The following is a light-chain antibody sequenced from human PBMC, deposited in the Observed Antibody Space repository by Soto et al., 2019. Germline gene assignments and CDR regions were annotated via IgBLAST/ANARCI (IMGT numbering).Light chain of an antibody. CDR2: EDK. Sequence: NFMLTQPHSVSESPGKTVTISCTRSSGNIASNFVQWFQQRPGSPPITVIYEDKQRPSQVPDRFSGSIDTSTTSASLTIAGLQADDEADYYCQSVDAVIQVFGGGTKLTVL. CDR1: SGNIASNF. V-gene: IGLV6-57*01. J-gene: IGLJ3*02. CDR3: QSVDAVIQV.